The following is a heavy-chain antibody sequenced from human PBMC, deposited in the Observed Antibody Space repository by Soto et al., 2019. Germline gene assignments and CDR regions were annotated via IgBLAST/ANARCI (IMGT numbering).Heavy chain of an antibody. V-gene: IGHV1-24*01. D-gene: IGHD3-22*01. J-gene: IGHJ5*02. CDR3: ATSPTYYYDSSGYQNWFDP. CDR1: GYTLTELS. CDR2: FDPEDGET. Sequence: GASVKVSCKVSGYTLTELSRHWVRQAPGKGLEWMGGFDPEDGETIYAQKFQGRVTMTEDTSTDTAYMELSSLRSEDTDVYYCATSPTYYYDSSGYQNWFDPWGQGTLVTVSS.